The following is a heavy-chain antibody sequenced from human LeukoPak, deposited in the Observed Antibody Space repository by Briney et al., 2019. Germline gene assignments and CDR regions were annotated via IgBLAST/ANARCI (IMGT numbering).Heavy chain of an antibody. Sequence: PSETLSLTCTVSGGSISSSSYYWGWIRQPPGKGLEWIGSINYSGSTYYNPSLKSRVTISVDTSKNQFSLKLSSVTAADTAVYYCARPANYYGSGSYYFDYWGQGTLVTVSS. D-gene: IGHD3-10*01. CDR3: ARPANYYGSGSYYFDY. V-gene: IGHV4-39*07. J-gene: IGHJ4*02. CDR1: GGSISSSSYY. CDR2: INYSGST.